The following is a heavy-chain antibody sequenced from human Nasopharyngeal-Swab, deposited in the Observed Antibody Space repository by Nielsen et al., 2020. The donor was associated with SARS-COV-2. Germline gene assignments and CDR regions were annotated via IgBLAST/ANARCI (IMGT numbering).Heavy chain of an antibody. CDR2: INPSGST. CDR3: ARGPECVVLVRGGPACYMDV. CDR1: GGSFSGYY. D-gene: IGHD1-14*01. Sequence: SETLSLTCAVYGGSFSGYYWSWIRQPPGKGLEWIGEINPSGSTNYNPSLKSRVTISVDTSKNQFSLKLSSVTAADTAVYYCARGPECVVLVRGGPACYMDVWGKGTTVTVSS. V-gene: IGHV4-34*01. J-gene: IGHJ6*03.